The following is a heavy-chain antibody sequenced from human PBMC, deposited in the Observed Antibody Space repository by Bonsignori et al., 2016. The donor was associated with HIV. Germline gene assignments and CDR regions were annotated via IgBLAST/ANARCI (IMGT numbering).Heavy chain of an antibody. Sequence: WVRQAPGQGLEWMGGIIPILGIANYAQKFQGRVTITADKSTSTAYMELSSLRSEDTAVYYCAKRPTLLGYCSGGSCYDYYYMDVWGKGTTVTVSS. CDR2: IIPILGIA. CDR3: AKRPTLLGYCSGGSCYDYYYMDV. J-gene: IGHJ6*03. D-gene: IGHD2-15*01. V-gene: IGHV1-69*10.